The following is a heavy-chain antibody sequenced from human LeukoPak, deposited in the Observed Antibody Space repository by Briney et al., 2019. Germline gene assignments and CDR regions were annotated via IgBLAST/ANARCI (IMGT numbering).Heavy chain of an antibody. CDR2: IYPRDSDT. CDR1: GYSFTSYW. CDR3: ARQWASDAFDI. D-gene: IGHD1-26*01. V-gene: IGHV5-51*01. J-gene: IGHJ3*02. Sequence: GESLQISCKGSGYSFTSYWIGWVRQMPGKGLEWMGIIYPRDSDTRYSPSFQGQVTISADKSISTAYLQWSSLKASDTAMYYCARQWASDAFDIWGQGTMVTVSS.